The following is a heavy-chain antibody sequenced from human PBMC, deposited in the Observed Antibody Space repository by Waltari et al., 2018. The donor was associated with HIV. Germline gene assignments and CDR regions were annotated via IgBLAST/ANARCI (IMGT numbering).Heavy chain of an antibody. D-gene: IGHD6-19*01. Sequence: EVQLLESGGGLVQPGESLRLSCAASGFAFTKHAMNWVRQAPGKGLEWVSAISGSSYIHTYYADSVKGRFTVSRDNSKRTVYLQMNSLRVEDTAVYYCAHQISGQWLTPGHWGQGTLVTVSS. J-gene: IGHJ4*02. CDR1: GFAFTKHA. CDR2: ISGSSYIHT. V-gene: IGHV3-23*01. CDR3: AHQISGQWLTPGH.